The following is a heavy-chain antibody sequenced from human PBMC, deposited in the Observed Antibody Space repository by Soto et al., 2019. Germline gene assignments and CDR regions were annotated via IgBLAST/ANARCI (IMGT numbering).Heavy chain of an antibody. D-gene: IGHD3-22*01. CDR2: IIPIFGTA. Sequence: SVKVSCKASGGTFSSYAISWVRQAPGQGLEWMGGIIPIFGTANYAQKFQGRVTITADESTSTAYMELSSLRSEDTAGYYCARESQGSSGSRSFDYWGQGTLVTVSS. V-gene: IGHV1-69*13. J-gene: IGHJ4*02. CDR1: GGTFSSYA. CDR3: ARESQGSSGSRSFDY.